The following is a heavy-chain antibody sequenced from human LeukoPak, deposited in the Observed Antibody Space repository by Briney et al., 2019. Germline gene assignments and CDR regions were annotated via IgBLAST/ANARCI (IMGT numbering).Heavy chain of an antibody. CDR2: IYTSGST. CDR3: AREGWLLLRGFDY. D-gene: IGHD3-22*01. CDR1: GGSISSGSHY. J-gene: IGHJ4*02. V-gene: IGHV4-61*02. Sequence: SETLSLTCTVSGGSISSGSHYWSWIRQPAGKGLEWIGRIYTSGSTNYNPSLKSRVTISVDTSKNQFSLKLSSVTAADTAVYYCAREGWLLLRGFDYWGQGTLVTVSS.